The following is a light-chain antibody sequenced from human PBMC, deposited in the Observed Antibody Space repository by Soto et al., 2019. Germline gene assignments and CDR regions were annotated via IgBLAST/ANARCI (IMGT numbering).Light chain of an antibody. J-gene: IGKJ4*01. CDR3: HQYGASPLT. CDR1: QTVSSDY. V-gene: IGKV3-20*01. Sequence: EIVLTQSPGTLSLSPGERATLSCRASQTVSSDYLAWYQQKPGQAPRLLIYGTSSRATGIPDRFSGSGSGTDFTLTISRREPEDFAVYYCHQYGASPLTFGGGTKVEIK. CDR2: GTS.